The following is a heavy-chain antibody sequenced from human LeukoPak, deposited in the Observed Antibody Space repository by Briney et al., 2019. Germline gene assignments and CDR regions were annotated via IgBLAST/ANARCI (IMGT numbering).Heavy chain of an antibody. V-gene: IGHV4-39*01. CDR1: GGSISSSSYY. CDR3: AIQHIVVVPAAISWFDP. Sequence: SETLSLTCTVSGGSISSSSYYWGWIRQPPGKGLEWIGSIYYSGSTYYNPSLKSRVTISVDTSKNQFSLKLSSVTAADTAVYYCAIQHIVVVPAAISWFDPWGQGTLVTVSS. J-gene: IGHJ5*02. D-gene: IGHD2-2*02. CDR2: IYYSGST.